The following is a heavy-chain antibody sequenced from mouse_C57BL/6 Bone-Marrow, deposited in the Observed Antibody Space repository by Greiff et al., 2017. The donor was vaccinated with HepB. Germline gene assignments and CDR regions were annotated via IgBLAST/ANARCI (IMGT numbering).Heavy chain of an antibody. CDR1: GFNIKDYY. CDR3: AEGIYGNYLYYAMHY. J-gene: IGHJ4*01. Sequence: EVKLMESGAELVKPGASVKLSCTASGFNIKDYYMHWVKQRTEQGLEWIGRIDPEDGETKYAPKFQGKATITADTSSNTAYLQLSSLTSEDTAVYYCAEGIYGNYLYYAMHYWGQGTSVTVSS. D-gene: IGHD2-1*01. V-gene: IGHV14-2*01. CDR2: IDPEDGET.